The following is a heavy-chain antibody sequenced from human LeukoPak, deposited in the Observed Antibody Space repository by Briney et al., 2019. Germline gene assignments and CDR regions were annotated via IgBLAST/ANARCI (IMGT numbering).Heavy chain of an antibody. Sequence: ASVKVSCKASGYTFTSYYMHWVRQAPGQGLEWMGIIDPSGGSTSYAQKFQGRVTMTRDTSTSTVYMGLSSLRSEDTAVHYCARTQYSSGSDNAFDIWGQGTMVTVSS. CDR1: GYTFTSYY. J-gene: IGHJ3*02. V-gene: IGHV1-46*01. CDR3: ARTQYSSGSDNAFDI. D-gene: IGHD6-19*01. CDR2: IDPSGGST.